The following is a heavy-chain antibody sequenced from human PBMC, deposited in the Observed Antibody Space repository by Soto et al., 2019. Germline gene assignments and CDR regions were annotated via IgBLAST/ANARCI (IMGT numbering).Heavy chain of an antibody. CDR2: INSDGTTT. CDR1: GFTFSSYW. J-gene: IGHJ5*02. V-gene: IGHV3-74*01. Sequence: HPRGSLRLSCAASGFTFSSYWMHWVRQAPGEGLVWVSRINSDGTTTSYADSVKGRFTISRDNAKNTVYLQMNSLRAEDTAVYYCAKVLSGSRTWYDPWGQGTLVTVSS. CDR3: AKVLSGSRTWYDP. D-gene: IGHD6-13*01.